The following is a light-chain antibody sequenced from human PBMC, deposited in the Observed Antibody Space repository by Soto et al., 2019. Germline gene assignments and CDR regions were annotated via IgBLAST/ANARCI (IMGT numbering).Light chain of an antibody. J-gene: IGLJ1*01. Sequence: QSALTQPASVSGSPGQSITISCTGTSSDVGSSDLVSWYQQHPGKAPKLIIYEVTKRPSGVSNRFSGPKSGNTASLTISGLQAEDEADYYCCSYAGGSTSFGTGTKLTVL. CDR1: SSDVGSSDL. CDR2: EVT. V-gene: IGLV2-23*02. CDR3: CSYAGGSTS.